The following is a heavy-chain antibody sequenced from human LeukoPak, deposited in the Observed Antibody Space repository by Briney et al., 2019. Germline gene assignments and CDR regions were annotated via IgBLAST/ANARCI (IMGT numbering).Heavy chain of an antibody. J-gene: IGHJ6*02. CDR3: AMDSSSWYYGMDV. D-gene: IGHD6-13*01. Sequence: SETLSLTCTVSGGSISSGSYYWSWIRQPAGKGLEWIGRVYTSGSTNYNPSLKSRVTISVDTSKNQFSLKLSSVTAADTAVYYCAMDSSSWYYGMDVWGQGTTVTVSS. CDR2: VYTSGST. V-gene: IGHV4-61*02. CDR1: GGSISSGSYY.